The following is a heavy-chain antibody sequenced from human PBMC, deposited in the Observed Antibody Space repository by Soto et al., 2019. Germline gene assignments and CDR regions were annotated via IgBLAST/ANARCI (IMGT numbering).Heavy chain of an antibody. J-gene: IGHJ4*02. V-gene: IGHV3-23*01. CDR3: AKEYGGYLGYYFDY. Sequence: PGGSLRLSCAASGFTFSSYAMSWVRQAPGKGLEWASAISGSGGSTYYADSVKGRFTISRDNSKNTLYLQMNSLRAEDTAVYYWAKEYGGYLGYYFDYWGQGTLVTVS. CDR2: ISGSGGST. CDR1: GFTFSSYA. D-gene: IGHD3-22*01.